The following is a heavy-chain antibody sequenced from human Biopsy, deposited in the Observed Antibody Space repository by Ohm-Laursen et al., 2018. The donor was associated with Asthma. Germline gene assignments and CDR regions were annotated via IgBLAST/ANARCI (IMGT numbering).Heavy chain of an antibody. CDR2: LNPVNDNT. D-gene: IGHD1-26*01. Sequence: SSVKVSCKASGYTFTSNAIHWMRQAPGQSLEWMAWLNPVNDNTKYSQQFQGRVTITRDTSASTAYMELSSLTSEDTAVFYCAREVGATRYDPWGQGTLVTVSS. V-gene: IGHV1-3*01. CDR1: GYTFTSNA. J-gene: IGHJ5*02. CDR3: AREVGATRYDP.